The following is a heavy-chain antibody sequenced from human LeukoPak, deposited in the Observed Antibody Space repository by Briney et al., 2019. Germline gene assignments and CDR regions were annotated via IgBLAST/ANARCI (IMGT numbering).Heavy chain of an antibody. J-gene: IGHJ6*02. CDR3: ARTFTGTYYYDGMDV. D-gene: IGHD1-7*01. V-gene: IGHV1-8*02. Sequence: ASVKVSCKASGGTFSSYAINWVRQATGQGLEWMGWMNPNIGYTGYAQKFQGRVTMTRNTSISTAYMELSTLSSDDTAIYYCARTFTGTYYYDGMDVWGQGTTVTVSS. CDR1: GGTFSSYA. CDR2: MNPNIGYT.